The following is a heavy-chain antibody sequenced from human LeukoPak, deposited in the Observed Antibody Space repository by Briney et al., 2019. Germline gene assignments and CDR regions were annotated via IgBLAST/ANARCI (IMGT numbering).Heavy chain of an antibody. Sequence: ASVKVSCKVSGYTLTELSMHWVRQAPGKGLEWMGGFDPEDGETIYAQKFQGRVTMTEDTSTDTAYMELSRLRSEDTAVYYCATESPGYSSSWYRSDLDYWGQGTLVTVSS. CDR1: GYTLTELS. D-gene: IGHD6-13*01. J-gene: IGHJ4*02. CDR2: FDPEDGET. CDR3: ATESPGYSSSWYRSDLDY. V-gene: IGHV1-24*01.